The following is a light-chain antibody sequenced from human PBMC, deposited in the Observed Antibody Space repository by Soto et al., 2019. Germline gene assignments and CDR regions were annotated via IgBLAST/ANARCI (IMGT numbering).Light chain of an antibody. CDR1: QSLSSN. CDR2: DAS. CDR3: QQYNNWPLT. V-gene: IGKV3-15*01. J-gene: IGKJ4*01. Sequence: EIAMTQSPATLSLSPEERATLSCRASQSLSSNLAWFQQKPGQAPRLLIYDASTRATGIPARFSGSGSATEFTLTISSLQSEDFAVYYCQQYNNWPLTFGGGTKVEIK.